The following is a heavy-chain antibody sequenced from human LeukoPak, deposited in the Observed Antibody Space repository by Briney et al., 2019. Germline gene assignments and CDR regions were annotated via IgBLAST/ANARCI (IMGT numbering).Heavy chain of an antibody. D-gene: IGHD1-26*01. V-gene: IGHV3-23*01. CDR1: GFRFSTYA. CDR3: AASRERPYSYSGMDV. CDR2: IRGSDGST. J-gene: IGHJ6*02. Sequence: GGSLRLSCAASGFRFSTYAMSWVRQAPGKGLEWVSSIRGSDGSTYYADSVKGRFAISRDNSKNTLYLQMISLRAEDTAVYYCAASRERPYSYSGMDVWGQGTTVTVSS.